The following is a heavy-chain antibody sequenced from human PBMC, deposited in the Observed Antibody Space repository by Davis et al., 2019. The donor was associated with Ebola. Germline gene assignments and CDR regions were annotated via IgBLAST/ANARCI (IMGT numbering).Heavy chain of an antibody. CDR3: ARGRVGKTESTRYGDPPDY. J-gene: IGHJ4*02. Sequence: PSETLSLTCTVSDDSISDYYCTWIRQSAGKGLEWLGRIHSGGSTNYNRSLKSRVTMSLDTSKAQLSLKLTSVTAADTAVYYCARGRVGKTESTRYGDPPDYWGQGALVTVSS. V-gene: IGHV4-4*07. D-gene: IGHD4-17*01. CDR2: IHSGGST. CDR1: DDSISDYY.